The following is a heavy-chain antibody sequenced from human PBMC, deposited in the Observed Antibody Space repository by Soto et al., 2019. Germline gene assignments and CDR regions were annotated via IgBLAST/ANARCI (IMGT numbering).Heavy chain of an antibody. CDR2: INHSGST. Sequence: PSETLSLTCAVYGGSFSGYYWSWIRQPPGKGLEWIGEINHSGSTNYNPSLKSRVTISVDTSKNQFSLKLSSVTAADTAVYYCARAPRGDFWSGYPYYYYGMDVWGQGTTVTVSS. CDR3: ARAPRGDFWSGYPYYYYGMDV. D-gene: IGHD3-3*01. V-gene: IGHV4-34*01. CDR1: GGSFSGYY. J-gene: IGHJ6*02.